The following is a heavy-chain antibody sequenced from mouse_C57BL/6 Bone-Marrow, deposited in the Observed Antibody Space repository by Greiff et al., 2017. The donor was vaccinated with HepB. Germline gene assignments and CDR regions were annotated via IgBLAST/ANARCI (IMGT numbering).Heavy chain of an antibody. Sequence: VQLQESGAELARPGASVKMSCKASGYTFTSYTMHWVKQRPGQGLEWIGYINPSSGYTKYNQKFKDKGTLTADKSSSTAYMQLSSLTSEDSAVYYWERSGGKTGVWFAYGGQGTLVTISA. J-gene: IGHJ3*01. V-gene: IGHV1-4*01. CDR3: ERSGGKTGVWFAY. D-gene: IGHD3-1*01. CDR2: INPSSGYT. CDR1: GYTFTSYT.